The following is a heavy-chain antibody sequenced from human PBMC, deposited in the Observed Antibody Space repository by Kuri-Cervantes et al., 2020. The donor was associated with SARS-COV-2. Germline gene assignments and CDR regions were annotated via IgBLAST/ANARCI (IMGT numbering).Heavy chain of an antibody. CDR3: AKDDEDSGSYGDAFDI. D-gene: IGHD1-26*01. J-gene: IGHJ3*02. CDR1: GFTFSSYA. Sequence: GESLKISCAASGFTFSSYAMSWVRQAPGKGLEWVSAISGSGGSTYYADSVKGRFTISRDNSRNTPYLQMNSLRAEDTAVYYCAKDDEDSGSYGDAFDIWGQGTMVTVSS. CDR2: ISGSGGST. V-gene: IGHV3-23*01.